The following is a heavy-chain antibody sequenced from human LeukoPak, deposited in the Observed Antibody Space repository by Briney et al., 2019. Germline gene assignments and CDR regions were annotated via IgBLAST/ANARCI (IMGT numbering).Heavy chain of an antibody. Sequence: PSETLSLTCTVSGGSISSYYGSWMRQPAGEGLEWSGRIYTSGRTNYNPSLKSRVTMSVDTSKNQFSLKLSSVSAADTAVYYCARDKFPEWDYYDSSGYHDAFDIWGQGTMVTVSS. CDR2: IYTSGRT. D-gene: IGHD3-22*01. J-gene: IGHJ3*02. V-gene: IGHV4-4*07. CDR1: GGSISSYY. CDR3: ARDKFPEWDYYDSSGYHDAFDI.